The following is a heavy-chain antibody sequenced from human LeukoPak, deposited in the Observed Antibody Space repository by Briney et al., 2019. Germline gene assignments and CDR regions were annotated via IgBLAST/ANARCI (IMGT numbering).Heavy chain of an antibody. Sequence: ASVKVSCKASGYTFTSYYMHWVRQAPGQGLEWMGIINPSGGSTSYAQKFQGRVTMTRDTSTSTAYMELSSLRSEDTAVYYCATDLPRGYSGYGPPDYWGQGTLVTVSS. J-gene: IGHJ4*02. CDR1: GYTFTSYY. CDR3: ATDLPRGYSGYGPPDY. V-gene: IGHV1-46*01. CDR2: INPSGGST. D-gene: IGHD5-12*01.